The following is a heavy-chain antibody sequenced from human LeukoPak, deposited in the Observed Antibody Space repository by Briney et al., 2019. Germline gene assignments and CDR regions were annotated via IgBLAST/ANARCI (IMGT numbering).Heavy chain of an antibody. CDR3: ARDGAYDYGDLDI. CDR2: ISSSSSYI. J-gene: IGHJ3*02. Sequence: KPEGSLRLSCEASGFTFSTYSMNWVRQAPGKGLEWVSSISSSSSYIYYADSVKGRFTISRDNAKNSLYLQMNSLRAEDTAVYYCARDGAYDYGDLDIWGQGTMVTVSS. CDR1: GFTFSTYS. V-gene: IGHV3-21*01. D-gene: IGHD4-17*01.